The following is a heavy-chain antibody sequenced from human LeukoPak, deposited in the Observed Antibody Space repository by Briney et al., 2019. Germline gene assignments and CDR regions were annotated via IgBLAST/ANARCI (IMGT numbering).Heavy chain of an antibody. Sequence: PSETLSLTCTVSGGSISGSSYYWGWIRQPPGKGREWIGSVYYSGSTYYNASLKSRLTISVDTSKNQFSLKLSSVTAADTAVYYCARLAGYSYGYGDYWGQGTPVTVSS. CDR1: GGSISGSSYY. CDR3: ARLAGYSYGYGDY. CDR2: VYYSGST. J-gene: IGHJ4*02. V-gene: IGHV4-39*01. D-gene: IGHD5-18*01.